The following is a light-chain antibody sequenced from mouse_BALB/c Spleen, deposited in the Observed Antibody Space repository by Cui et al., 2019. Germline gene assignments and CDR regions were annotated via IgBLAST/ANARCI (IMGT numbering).Light chain of an antibody. J-gene: IGKJ2*01. CDR3: QQWSSNPPT. CDR2: LTS. V-gene: IGKV4-68*01. Sequence: QIVLTQSPALMSVSPGEKVTMTCSASSSVSYMYWYQQKPRSSPKPWIYLTSNLASGVPARFSGSGSGNSYSLTISSMEAEDAATYYCQQWSSNPPTFGGGTKLEIK. CDR1: SSVSY.